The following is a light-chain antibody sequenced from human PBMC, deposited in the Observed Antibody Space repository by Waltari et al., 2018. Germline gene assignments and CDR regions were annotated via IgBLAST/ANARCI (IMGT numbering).Light chain of an antibody. CDR3: CSYAGSSTFVV. J-gene: IGLJ2*01. V-gene: IGLV2-23*02. Sequence: QYALTQPASVSGSPGQSITISCTGTSSDVGRYNLVSWYQQQPCKAPKLMIYEVSTRPSGVSNRCSGSKSGNTASLTISGLQAEDEADYYCCSYAGSSTFVVFGGGTKLTVL. CDR2: EVS. CDR1: SSDVGRYNL.